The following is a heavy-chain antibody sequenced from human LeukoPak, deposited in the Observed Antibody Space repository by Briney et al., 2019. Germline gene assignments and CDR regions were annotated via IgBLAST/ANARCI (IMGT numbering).Heavy chain of an antibody. Sequence: PSETLSLTCTVSGGSISSSSYYWGWIRQPPGKGLEWIGSIYYSGSTYYNPSLKSRVTISVDTSKNQFSLNLSSVTAADTAMYYCARWHYDSSGYYLFDYWGQGTLVTVSS. CDR2: IYYSGST. D-gene: IGHD3-22*01. CDR3: ARWHYDSSGYYLFDY. CDR1: GGSISSSSYY. J-gene: IGHJ4*02. V-gene: IGHV4-39*07.